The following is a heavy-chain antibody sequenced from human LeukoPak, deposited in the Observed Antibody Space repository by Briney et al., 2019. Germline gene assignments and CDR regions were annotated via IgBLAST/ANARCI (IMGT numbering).Heavy chain of an antibody. Sequence: GASVKVSCKVSGYTHTELSMHGVRQAPGKQREWMGGFDPEDGEKIYAKKFQGRVTMPEDTSTATAYMMRSSLRSEDTAVYYCARGLLWLGEFCWNWFDTWGQGTLVTVSS. V-gene: IGHV1-24*01. CDR3: ARGLLWLGEFCWNWFDT. CDR1: GYTHTELS. J-gene: IGHJ5*02. CDR2: FDPEDGEK. D-gene: IGHD3-10*01.